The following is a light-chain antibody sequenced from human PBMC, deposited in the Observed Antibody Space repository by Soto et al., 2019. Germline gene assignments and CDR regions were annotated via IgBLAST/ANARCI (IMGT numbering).Light chain of an antibody. Sequence: DIQMTQSPSSLSASVGDRVTITCRASQGIGSNLAGYQQRPGKVPKVLIFAASTLHSGMPSRFSGSGSGTYFTLTISNVQPEDVATYYCQNYYNAPETFGQGTKVEIK. J-gene: IGKJ1*01. CDR1: QGIGSN. CDR3: QNYYNAPET. CDR2: AAS. V-gene: IGKV1-27*01.